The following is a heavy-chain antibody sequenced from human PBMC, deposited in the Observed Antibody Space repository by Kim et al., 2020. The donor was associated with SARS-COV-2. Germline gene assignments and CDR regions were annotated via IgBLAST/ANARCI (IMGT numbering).Heavy chain of an antibody. CDR3: ARGRITIFGVVTEFDY. Sequence: SLKSRFTISVDTSKNQFSLKLSSVIAANTAVYYCARGRITIFGVVTEFDYWGQGTLVTVS. V-gene: IGHV4-31*02. J-gene: IGHJ4*02. D-gene: IGHD3-3*01.